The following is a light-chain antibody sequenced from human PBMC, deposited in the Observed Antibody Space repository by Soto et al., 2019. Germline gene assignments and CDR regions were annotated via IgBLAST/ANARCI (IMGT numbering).Light chain of an antibody. CDR1: QGISSQ. Sequence: AIRMTQSPCSLSASTGERVTITCRASQGISSQLAWYQQKPGKARTLLIYAASTVQSGVPSRFGGSGARTDFTLTISCLQSEDFASYCCQQYYSYPLTFGGGTKVDIK. V-gene: IGKV1-8*01. J-gene: IGKJ4*01. CDR3: QQYYSYPLT. CDR2: AAS.